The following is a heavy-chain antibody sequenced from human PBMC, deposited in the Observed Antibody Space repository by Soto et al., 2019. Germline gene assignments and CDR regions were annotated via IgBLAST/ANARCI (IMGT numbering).Heavy chain of an antibody. D-gene: IGHD3-22*01. CDR3: AKDYNYYDSSGYFPNWYFDL. J-gene: IGHJ2*01. Sequence: GGSLRLSCATAGFSFSDFWLNWVRQAPGRGLEWVANIKQDGSKKYYADSVKGRFTISRDNSKNTLYLQMNSLRAEDTAVYYCAKDYNYYDSSGYFPNWYFDLWGRGTLVTVSS. V-gene: IGHV3-7*01. CDR2: IKQDGSKK. CDR1: GFSFSDFW.